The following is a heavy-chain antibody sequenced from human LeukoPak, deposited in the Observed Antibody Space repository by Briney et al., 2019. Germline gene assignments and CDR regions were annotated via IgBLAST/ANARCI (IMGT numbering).Heavy chain of an antibody. D-gene: IGHD2/OR15-2a*01. CDR1: GGSISSSSYY. CDR2: IYYSGST. CDR3: ARHYGVVKLATDWFDP. V-gene: IGHV4-39*01. J-gene: IGHJ5*02. Sequence: SETLSLTCTVSGGSISSSSYYWGWIRQPPGKGLEWIGSIYYSGSTYYNPSLKSRVTISVDTSKNQFSLKLSSVTAADTAVYYCARHYGVVKLATDWFDPWGQGTLVTVSS.